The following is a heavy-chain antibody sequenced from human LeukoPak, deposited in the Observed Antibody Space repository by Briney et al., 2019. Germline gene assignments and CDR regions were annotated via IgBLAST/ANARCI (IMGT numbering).Heavy chain of an antibody. J-gene: IGHJ2*01. CDR3: ARERVSLYLDL. D-gene: IGHD2-8*01. V-gene: IGHV4-30-4*01. CDR1: GGSISSGDYY. CDR2: IYYSGST. Sequence: TSQTLSLTCTVSGGSISSGDYYWSWIRQPPGKGLEWIGYIYYSGSTYYNPSLKSRVTISVDTSKNQFSLKLSSVTAADTAVYYCARERVSLYLDLWGRGTLVTVSS.